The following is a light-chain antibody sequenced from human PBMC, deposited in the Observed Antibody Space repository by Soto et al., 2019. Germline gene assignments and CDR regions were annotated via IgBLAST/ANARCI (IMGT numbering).Light chain of an antibody. Sequence: IVLTQPQGTLCFSVGERATLSCRPSQSVSCRYLGWYQQKPGQAPRPPPYGASSRDTGIPDRFSGSGSGTDFTLTISKLQTEYSAVFDCQQEGSSTLTFCGGTKVDNK. CDR3: QQEGSSTLT. CDR1: QSVSCRY. V-gene: IGKV3-20*01. CDR2: GAS. J-gene: IGKJ4*01.